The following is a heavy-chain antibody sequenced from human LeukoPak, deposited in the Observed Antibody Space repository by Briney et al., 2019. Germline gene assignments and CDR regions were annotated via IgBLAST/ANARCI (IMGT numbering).Heavy chain of an antibody. CDR1: GYTFTSYG. Sequence: ASVKVSCKASGYTFTSYGISWVRQAPGQGLEWMGWISAYNDNTNYAQKLQGRVTMTTDTSTSTAYMELRSLRSDDTAVYYCARDLGILWFGEFPTNWFDPWGQGTLVTVSS. V-gene: IGHV1-18*01. J-gene: IGHJ5*02. D-gene: IGHD3-10*01. CDR2: ISAYNDNT. CDR3: ARDLGILWFGEFPTNWFDP.